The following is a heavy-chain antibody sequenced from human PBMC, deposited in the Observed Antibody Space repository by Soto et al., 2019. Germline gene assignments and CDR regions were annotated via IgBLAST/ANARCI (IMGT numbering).Heavy chain of an antibody. CDR1: GYSMTSGYY. V-gene: IGHV4-38-2*01. Sequence: PSETLSLTCAVSGYSMTSGYYWGWVRQPPGKGLEWLGSIYHGGSVYYNPPLKSRVTISLDTSKNHFSLDLTSVTAADTAVYYCARTFDYYGTDVWGQGTAVTVSS. CDR3: ARTFDYYGTDV. J-gene: IGHJ6*02. D-gene: IGHD3-16*01. CDR2: IYHGGSV.